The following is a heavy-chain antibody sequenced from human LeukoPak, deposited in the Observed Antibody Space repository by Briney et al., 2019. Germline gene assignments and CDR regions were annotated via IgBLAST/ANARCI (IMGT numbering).Heavy chain of an antibody. CDR2: ISYDGSNK. CDR1: GFTFSSYG. D-gene: IGHD5/OR15-5a*01. J-gene: IGHJ4*02. CDR3: ANVSPPFDY. Sequence: GGSLRLSCAASGFTFSSYGMHWVRQAPGKGLEWVAVISYDGSNKYYADSVKGRFTISRDNSKNTLYLQMNSLRAEDTAVSYCANVSPPFDYWGQGTLVTVSS. V-gene: IGHV3-30*18.